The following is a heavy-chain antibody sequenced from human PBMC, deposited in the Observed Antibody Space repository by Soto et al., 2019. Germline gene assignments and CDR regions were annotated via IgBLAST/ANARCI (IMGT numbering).Heavy chain of an antibody. J-gene: IGHJ4*02. CDR1: GYTFTSYG. V-gene: IGHV1-18*01. CDR3: ARPRGYIYGFDY. D-gene: IGHD5-18*01. Sequence: QVQLVQSGAEVKKPGASVKVSCKASGYTFTSYGISWVRQAPGQGLEWMGWISAYHGNTNYAQKLQGRVTITTATPTSTAYMELRSLSSDDTAVYYCARPRGYIYGFDYWCQGTLVTVSS. CDR2: ISAYHGNT.